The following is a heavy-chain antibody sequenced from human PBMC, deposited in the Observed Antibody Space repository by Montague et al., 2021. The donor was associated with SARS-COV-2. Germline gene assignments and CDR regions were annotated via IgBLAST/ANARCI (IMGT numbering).Heavy chain of an antibody. D-gene: IGHD2-21*01. J-gene: IGHJ2*01. V-gene: IGHV4-31*03. CDR2: IYHTGST. CDR3: ARDRGWGSRGAGYIDL. Sequence: TLSLTCTVSGGSITSGGYYWTWIRQHPGKGLEWIGYIYHTGSTYYXPSLQSRLRTSVDTSKNEFSLTLTSVTAADTAIYYCARDRGWGSRGAGYIDLWGRGTLDTVSS. CDR1: GGSITSGGYY.